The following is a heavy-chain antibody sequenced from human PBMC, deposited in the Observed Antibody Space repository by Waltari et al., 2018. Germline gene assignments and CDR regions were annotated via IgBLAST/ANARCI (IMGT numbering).Heavy chain of an antibody. CDR3: APGVGATPPPYS. Sequence: LQLQESGPGLVKPSATLSLTCSGSGASITSNSYAWGWIRQSPGKGRVWIGSIYYPGTTYSPPSLNSRVTVSVDTSENQFSLRLSSVTAADTAVYYCAPGVGATPPPYSWGQGALVTVSS. D-gene: IGHD1-26*01. J-gene: IGHJ5*02. CDR1: GASITSNSYA. V-gene: IGHV4-39*01. CDR2: IYYPGTT.